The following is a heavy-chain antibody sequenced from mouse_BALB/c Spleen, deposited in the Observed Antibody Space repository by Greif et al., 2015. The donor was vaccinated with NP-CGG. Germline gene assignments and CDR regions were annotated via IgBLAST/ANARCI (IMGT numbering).Heavy chain of an antibody. J-gene: IGHJ2*01. D-gene: IGHD1-1*01. CDR3: TRLITTVVDY. CDR1: GYTFTSYW. Sequence: VHVKQSGTVLARPGASVKMSCKASGYTFTSYWMHWVKQRPGQGLEWIGAIYPGNSDTSYNQKFKGKAKLTAVTSTSTAYMELSSLTNEDSAVYYCTRLITTVVDYWGQGTTLTVSS. V-gene: IGHV1-5*01. CDR2: IYPGNSDT.